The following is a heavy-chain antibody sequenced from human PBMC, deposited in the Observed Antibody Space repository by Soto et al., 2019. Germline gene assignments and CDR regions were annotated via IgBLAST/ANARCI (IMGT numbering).Heavy chain of an antibody. CDR1: GFIFSHHY. V-gene: IGHV3-11*01. CDR3: AGDPYYYASDF. D-gene: IGHD3-10*01. CDR2: ISGDGTTT. J-gene: IGHJ4*02. Sequence: PGGSLRLSCAASGFIFSHHYMTWIRQAPGKGLEWVSKISGDGTTTYYADSVKGRFTVSRDNAKNSVYLQMNSLRAGDTAVYYCAGDPYYYASDFWGQGTLVTVSS.